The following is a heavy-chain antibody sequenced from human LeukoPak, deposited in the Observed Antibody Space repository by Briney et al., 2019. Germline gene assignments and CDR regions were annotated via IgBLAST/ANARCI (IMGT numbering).Heavy chain of an antibody. CDR2: VYSDGVT. CDR1: GFTVSSYG. CDR3: VRDRAEGRAWVEFDP. Sequence: PGGSLRLSCAASGFTVSSYGMSWVRQARGKGPEWVSLVYSDGVTRYADSVQGRFTISRDNSKNTVYLQMNNLRVEDTAVYHCVRDRAEGRAWVEFDPWGQGILVTVSS. V-gene: IGHV3-66*02. J-gene: IGHJ5*02.